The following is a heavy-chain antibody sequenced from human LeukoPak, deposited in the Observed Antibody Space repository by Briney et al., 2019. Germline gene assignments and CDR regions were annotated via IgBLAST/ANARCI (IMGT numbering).Heavy chain of an antibody. D-gene: IGHD6-13*01. CDR2: ISYDGSNK. J-gene: IGHJ4*02. CDR1: GFTFSSYG. V-gene: IGHV3-30*18. Sequence: QTGGSLRLSCAASGFTFSSYGMHWVRQAPGKGLEWVAVISYDGSNKYYADSVKGRFTISRDNSKNTLYLLMNSLRAEDTAVYYCAKMIAAEPFDYWGQGTLVTVSS. CDR3: AKMIAAEPFDY.